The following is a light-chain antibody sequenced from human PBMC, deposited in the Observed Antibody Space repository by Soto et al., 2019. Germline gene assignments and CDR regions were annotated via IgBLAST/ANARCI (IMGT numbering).Light chain of an antibody. CDR2: LNNDGSH. CDR3: QTWGTGILV. Sequence: QLVLTQSPSASASLGASVKLTCTLSSGHSTYSIAWHQQQPEKGPRFLMKLNNDGSHNKGDGIPGRFSGSSSGAERYLTISSLQSEDEADYYCQTWGTGILVFGGGTKVTVL. J-gene: IGLJ2*01. CDR1: SGHSTYS. V-gene: IGLV4-69*02.